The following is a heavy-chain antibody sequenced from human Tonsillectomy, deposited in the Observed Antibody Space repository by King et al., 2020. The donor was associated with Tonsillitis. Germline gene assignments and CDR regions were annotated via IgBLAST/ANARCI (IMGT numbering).Heavy chain of an antibody. CDR3: AAGSDYGGNLFDY. CDR1: GGSISSSSYY. D-gene: IGHD4-23*01. V-gene: IGHV4-39*01. J-gene: IGHJ4*02. CDR2: IYYSGST. Sequence: QLQESGPGLVKPSETLSLTCTVSGGSISSSSYYWGWIRQPPGKGLEWIGSIYYSGSTYYNPSLKSRVTISVDTSKNQFSLKLSSVTAADTAVYYCAAGSDYGGNLFDYWGQGTLVTVSS.